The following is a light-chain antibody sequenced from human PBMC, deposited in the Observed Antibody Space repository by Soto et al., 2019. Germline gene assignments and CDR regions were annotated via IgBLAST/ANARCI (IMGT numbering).Light chain of an antibody. CDR2: GNN. J-gene: IGLJ1*01. CDR1: SSNIGAGYD. V-gene: IGLV1-40*01. CDR3: QSYDISLSGFV. Sequence: QSVLTQPPSVSGAPGQRVTISCTGSSSNIGAGYDVHYYQQLPGRAPKLLIYGNNNRPSGVPDRFSGSKSGTSASLAITGLRAEDEADYYCQSYDISLSGFVFGTGTTLTVL.